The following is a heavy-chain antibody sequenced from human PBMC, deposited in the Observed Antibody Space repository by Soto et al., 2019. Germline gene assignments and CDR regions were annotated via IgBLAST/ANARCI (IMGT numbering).Heavy chain of an antibody. Sequence: EVQLVESGGSLVQPGGSLRLSCAASEFTFSSYSMNWVRQAPGKGLEWVSYISSSSSTIYYADSVKGRFTISRDNAKNSLYLQMNSLRDEDTAVYYCARDGPLQQLPYHFDYWGQGTLVTVSS. CDR3: ARDGPLQQLPYHFDY. J-gene: IGHJ4*02. D-gene: IGHD6-13*01. V-gene: IGHV3-48*02. CDR2: ISSSSSTI. CDR1: EFTFSSYS.